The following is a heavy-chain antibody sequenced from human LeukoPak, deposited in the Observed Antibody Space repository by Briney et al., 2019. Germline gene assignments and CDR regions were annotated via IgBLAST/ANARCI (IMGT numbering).Heavy chain of an antibody. J-gene: IGHJ5*02. CDR1: GGSFSGYY. D-gene: IGHD3-22*01. Sequence: SETLSLTCAVYGGSFSGYYWSWIRQPPGKGLEWIGEINHSGSTNNNPSRKSRATISVDTSKNQFSLKLSSVTAADTAVYYCASLTMIVVPWGQGTLVTVSS. CDR3: ASLTMIVVP. CDR2: INHSGST. V-gene: IGHV4-34*04.